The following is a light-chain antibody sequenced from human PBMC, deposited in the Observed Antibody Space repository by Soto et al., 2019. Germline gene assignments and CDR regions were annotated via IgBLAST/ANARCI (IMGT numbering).Light chain of an antibody. J-gene: IGKJ4*01. Sequence: DIQMTQSPSSLSSSLGDRVTLTWRASQSISSYLNWYQQKPGKAPKLLIYAASSLQSGVPSRVSGSGSGTDFTLTISSLQPEDFETYYCQQSYSTPLTFGGGTKVDIK. V-gene: IGKV1-39*01. CDR3: QQSYSTPLT. CDR1: QSISSY. CDR2: AAS.